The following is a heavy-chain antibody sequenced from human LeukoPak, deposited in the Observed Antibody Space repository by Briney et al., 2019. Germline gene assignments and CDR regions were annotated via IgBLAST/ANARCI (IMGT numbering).Heavy chain of an antibody. CDR1: GGSISSGDYY. Sequence: SQTLSLTCTVSGGSISSGDYYWSWIRQPPGKGLEWIGYIYYSGSTYYNPSLKSRVTISVDTSKNQFSLKLSSVTAADTAVYYCATTGLAAAGTNYWGQGTLVTVSS. V-gene: IGHV4-30-4*08. CDR3: ATTGLAAAGTNY. J-gene: IGHJ4*02. D-gene: IGHD6-13*01. CDR2: IYYSGST.